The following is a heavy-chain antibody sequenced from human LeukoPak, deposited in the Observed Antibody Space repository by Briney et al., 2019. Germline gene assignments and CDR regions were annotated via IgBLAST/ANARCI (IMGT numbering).Heavy chain of an antibody. CDR2: IKQDGSEK. V-gene: IGHV3-7*01. CDR3: AKDRGGGDFWSGYHDALDI. CDR1: GFTFSSYW. D-gene: IGHD3-3*01. Sequence: GGSLRLSCAASGFTFSSYWMTWVRQAPGKGLEWVANIKQDGSEKHYVDSVKGRFTISRDNAKNSLYLQMNSLRAEDTAVYYCAKDRGGGDFWSGYHDALDIWGPGTMVTVSS. J-gene: IGHJ3*02.